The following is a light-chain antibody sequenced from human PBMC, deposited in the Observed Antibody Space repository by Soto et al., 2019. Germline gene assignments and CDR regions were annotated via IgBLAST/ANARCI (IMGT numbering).Light chain of an antibody. CDR1: QGISNY. Sequence: DIQMTQSPSSLSASVGDRVTITCRASQGISNYLAWYQQKPGKVPKLLIYAASTLQSGVPSRFSGSGSGTDFTLTSSHLQLEDVATYYCQKYNSAPWTFGQETKVEIK. CDR3: QKYNSAPWT. CDR2: AAS. V-gene: IGKV1-27*01. J-gene: IGKJ1*01.